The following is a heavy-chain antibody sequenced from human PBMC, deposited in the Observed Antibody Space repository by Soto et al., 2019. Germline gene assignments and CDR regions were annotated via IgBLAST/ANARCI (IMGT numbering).Heavy chain of an antibody. V-gene: IGHV3-9*01. CDR3: AKDIHGYSSGPN. Sequence: EVQLVESGGGLVQPGRSLRLSCAASGFTFDDFAMHWVRQAPGKGLEWVSGISWNSGAVAYADSVKGRFTISRDNAKNSLSLHMNSLRPEDTAIYYCAKDIHGYSSGPNLGQGTLVSISS. CDR1: GFTFDDFA. CDR2: ISWNSGAV. J-gene: IGHJ4*02. D-gene: IGHD2-15*01.